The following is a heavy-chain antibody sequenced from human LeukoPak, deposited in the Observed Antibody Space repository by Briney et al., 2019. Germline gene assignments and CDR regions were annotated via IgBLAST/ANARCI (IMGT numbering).Heavy chain of an antibody. CDR3: ARDQSGLNGDARQQPNWFDP. V-gene: IGHV4-39*07. CDR1: GGSVSSSSYY. D-gene: IGHD7-27*01. Sequence: SETLSLTCTVSGGSVSSSSYYWGWIRQPPGKGLEWIGSIYYSGSTYYNPSLKSRVTISVDTSKNQFSLKLSSVTAADTAVYYCARDQSGLNGDARQQPNWFDPWGQGTLVTVSS. J-gene: IGHJ5*02. CDR2: IYYSGST.